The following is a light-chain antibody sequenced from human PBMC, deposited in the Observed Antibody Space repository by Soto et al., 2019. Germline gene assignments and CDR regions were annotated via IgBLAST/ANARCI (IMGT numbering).Light chain of an antibody. J-gene: IGLJ3*02. CDR1: SRDVGGYNY. V-gene: IGLV2-14*03. CDR3: SEYTSSSTVV. Sequence: QSALTQPASVSGSPGQSITISCTGTSRDVGGYNYVSWYQQHPGKAPKLMISNVGDRPSGVSNRFSGSKSGNTASLTISGLQNEDEDYYYCSEYTSSSTVVFGGGTKLTVL. CDR2: NVG.